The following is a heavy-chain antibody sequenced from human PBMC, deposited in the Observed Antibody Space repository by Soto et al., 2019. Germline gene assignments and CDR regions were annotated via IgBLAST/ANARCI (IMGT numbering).Heavy chain of an antibody. Sequence: SVKVSCKASGGTFSSYAISWERQAPGQGLEWMGGIIPIFGTANYAQKFQGRGTITADESTSTAYMELSSLRSEDAAVYYCARGALLLRTFDYWGQGTLVT. D-gene: IGHD3-22*01. V-gene: IGHV1-69*13. CDR2: IIPIFGTA. CDR1: GGTFSSYA. J-gene: IGHJ4*02. CDR3: ARGALLLRTFDY.